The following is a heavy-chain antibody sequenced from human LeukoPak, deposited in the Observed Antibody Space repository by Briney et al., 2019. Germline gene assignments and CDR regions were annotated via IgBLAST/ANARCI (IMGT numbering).Heavy chain of an antibody. CDR1: GFTVSSNY. V-gene: IGHV3-53*01. J-gene: IGHJ4*02. Sequence: GGSLRLSCAASGFTVSSNYMSWVRQAPGKGLEWVSVIYSGGSTYYADSVKGRFTISRDNSKNTLYLQMNSLRAGDTAVYYCARAIYSSSYFYWGQGTLVTVSS. CDR2: IYSGGST. CDR3: ARAIYSSSYFY. D-gene: IGHD6-13*01.